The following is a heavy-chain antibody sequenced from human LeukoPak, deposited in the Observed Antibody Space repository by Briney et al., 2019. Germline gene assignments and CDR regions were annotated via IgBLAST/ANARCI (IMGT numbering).Heavy chain of an antibody. J-gene: IGHJ4*02. CDR3: ARGSAMAQKQLVRHFDS. CDR1: GYTFTSYG. D-gene: IGHD6-6*01. V-gene: IGHV1-18*01. CDR2: ISAYNGNT. Sequence: ASVKVSCKASGYTFTSYGISWVRQAPGQGLEWMGWISAYNGNTKYAQKLQDRVTMTTDTSTTTAYMEVRSLTSDDTAVYYCARGSAMAQKQLVRHFDSWGQGTLVIVSS.